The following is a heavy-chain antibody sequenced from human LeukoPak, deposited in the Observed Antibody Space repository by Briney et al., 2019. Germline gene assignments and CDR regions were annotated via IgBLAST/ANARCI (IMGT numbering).Heavy chain of an antibody. CDR2: IYYSGST. Sequence: SETLSLTCTVSGGSISSYYWSWIRQPPGKGLEWIGYIYYSGSTNYNPSLKSRVTISVDTSKNQFSLKLSSVTAADTAVHYCARDRRVYCSGGSCYLDDAFDIWGQGTMVTVSS. V-gene: IGHV4-59*01. J-gene: IGHJ3*02. CDR3: ARDRRVYCSGGSCYLDDAFDI. CDR1: GGSISSYY. D-gene: IGHD2-15*01.